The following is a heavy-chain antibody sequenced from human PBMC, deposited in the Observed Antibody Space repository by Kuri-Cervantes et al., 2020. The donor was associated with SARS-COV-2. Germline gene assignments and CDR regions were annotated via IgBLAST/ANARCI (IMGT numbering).Heavy chain of an antibody. CDR3: ARASSSWYKDYFDF. Sequence: GGSLRLSCVSSGFSFSSFWMTWVRQAPGKGLEWVANIRQDGGEKYFVDPVKGRFTISRDNAKNSLYSQMNSLRAEDTAVYYCARASSSWYKDYFDFWGQGALVTVSS. CDR1: GFSFSSFW. J-gene: IGHJ4*02. V-gene: IGHV3-7*01. D-gene: IGHD6-13*01. CDR2: IRQDGGEK.